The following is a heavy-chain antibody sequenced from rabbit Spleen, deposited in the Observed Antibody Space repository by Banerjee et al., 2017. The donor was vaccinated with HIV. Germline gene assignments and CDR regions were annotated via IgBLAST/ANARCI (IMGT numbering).Heavy chain of an antibody. V-gene: IGHV1S45*01. J-gene: IGHJ4*01. CDR3: ARDLTGVIGWNFGW. D-gene: IGHD1-1*01. CDR1: GFSLSSYY. Sequence: QEQLKETGGGLVQPGGSLTLTCAASGFSLSSYYMGWVRQAPGKGLEWIVCIDSGSSGFTYFASWAKGRFTISKTSSTTVTLQMTSLTAADTATYFCARDLTGVIGWNFGWWGPGTLVTVS. CDR2: IDSGSSGFT.